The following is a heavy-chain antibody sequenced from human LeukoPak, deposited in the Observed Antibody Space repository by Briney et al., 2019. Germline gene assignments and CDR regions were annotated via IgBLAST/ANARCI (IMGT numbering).Heavy chain of an antibody. J-gene: IGHJ5*02. V-gene: IGHV7-4-1*02. Sequence: GASVKVSCNASGYTFTSYAMNWVRQAPGQGLEWMGWINTNTGNPTYAQGFTGRFVFSLDASVSTAYLQISSLKAEDTAVYYCARGGIAAAGTRNWFDPWGQGTLVTVSS. CDR2: INTNTGNP. D-gene: IGHD6-13*01. CDR1: GYTFTSYA. CDR3: ARGGIAAAGTRNWFDP.